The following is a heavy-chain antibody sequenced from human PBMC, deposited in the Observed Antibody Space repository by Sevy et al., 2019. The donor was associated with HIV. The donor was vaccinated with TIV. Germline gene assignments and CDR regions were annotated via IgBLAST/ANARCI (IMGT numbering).Heavy chain of an antibody. Sequence: SETLSLTCTVSGDSISGGSYYWSCIRQPAGKGLEWIGRIYTSGSTNYNPSLKSRVTMSADRSKNQFSLKLTSVTAADTAIYFCARGYSNTRFNSWGLGMLVTVSS. CDR1: GDSISGGSYY. CDR3: ARGYSNTRFNS. J-gene: IGHJ4*02. CDR2: IYTSGST. D-gene: IGHD5-12*01. V-gene: IGHV4-61*02.